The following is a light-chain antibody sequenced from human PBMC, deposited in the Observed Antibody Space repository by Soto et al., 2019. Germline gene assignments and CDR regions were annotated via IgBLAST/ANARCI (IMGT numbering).Light chain of an antibody. J-gene: IGLJ7*01. CDR1: SRDIGGYNY. CDR3: QSFDKYLSAVV. CDR2: EVS. V-gene: IGLV2-14*01. Sequence: QSALTQPASVSGSPGQSITISCTGTSRDIGGYNYVSWHQQHPGKAPKVIITEVSNRPSGVSDRFSGSKSGNTASLAISGLQAEDEADYYCQSFDKYLSAVVFGGGTQLTVL.